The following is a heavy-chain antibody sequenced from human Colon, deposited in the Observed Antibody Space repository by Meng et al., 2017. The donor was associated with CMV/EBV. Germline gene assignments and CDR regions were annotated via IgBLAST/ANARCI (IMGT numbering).Heavy chain of an antibody. D-gene: IGHD5-18*01. J-gene: IGHJ4*02. CDR1: VSSKSGA. Sequence: VSSKSGAWNWIRQSPSRGLEWLGRTFYRSKWFNDYAVSVRSRITINPDTSKNQFSLQLNSVTPEDTAVYYCARDGGYNYGLYYFDYWGQGTLVTVSS. V-gene: IGHV6-1*01. CDR2: TFYRSKWFN. CDR3: ARDGGYNYGLYYFDY.